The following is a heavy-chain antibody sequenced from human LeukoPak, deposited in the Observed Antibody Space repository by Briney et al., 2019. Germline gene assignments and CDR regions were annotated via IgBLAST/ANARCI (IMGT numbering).Heavy chain of an antibody. CDR3: ANAKGSSGSGPSWDN. CDR2: IRGSGSNS. Sequence: GGAPRLSCSASRFTFSSYAIGWVRQAPGEGLEFGLTIRGSGSNSYYADSVEGRFTISRDNSKNTLYLQMNSLRSEDTAIYYCANAKGSSGSGPSWDNWGQGTLVTVSS. CDR1: RFTFSSYA. D-gene: IGHD2-15*01. J-gene: IGHJ4*02. V-gene: IGHV3-23*01.